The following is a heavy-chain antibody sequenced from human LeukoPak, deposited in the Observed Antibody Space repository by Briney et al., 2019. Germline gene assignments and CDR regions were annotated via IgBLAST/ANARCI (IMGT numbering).Heavy chain of an antibody. V-gene: IGHV4-4*07. CDR3: ARASNYYGSGSRASYYGMDV. CDR1: GGSISSYY. CDR2: IYTSGST. Sequence: SETLSLTCTVSGGSISSYYWSWIRQPAGKGLEWIGRIYTSGSTNYNPSLKSRVTMSVDTSENQFSLKLSSVTAADTAVYYCARASNYYGSGSRASYYGMDVWGQGTTVTVSS. D-gene: IGHD3-10*01. J-gene: IGHJ6*02.